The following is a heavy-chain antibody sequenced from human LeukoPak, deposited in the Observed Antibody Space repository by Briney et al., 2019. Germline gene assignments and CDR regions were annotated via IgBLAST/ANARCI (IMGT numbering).Heavy chain of an antibody. D-gene: IGHD3-3*01. CDR2: IKQDGSEK. CDR3: AGDLRFLEWLLSSYFDY. J-gene: IGHJ4*02. CDR1: GFTFSSYW. Sequence: GGSLRLSCAASGFTFSSYWMSWVRQAPGKGLEWVANIKQDGSEKYYVDSVKGRLTISRDNAKNSLYLQMNSLRAEDTAVYYCAGDLRFLEWLLSSYFDYWGQGTLVTVSS. V-gene: IGHV3-7*01.